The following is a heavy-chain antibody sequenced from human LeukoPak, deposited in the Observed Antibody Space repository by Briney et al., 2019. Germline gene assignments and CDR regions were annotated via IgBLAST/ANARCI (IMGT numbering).Heavy chain of an antibody. D-gene: IGHD2-21*02. CDR1: GFIFTNYP. CDR2: ISYDGSNK. V-gene: IGHV3-30*04. J-gene: IGHJ4*02. CDR3: AKESRDAHPFDY. Sequence: PGGSLRLSCAASGFIFTNYPIHGVRQAPGKGLEGVAVISYDGSNKYYADSVKGRFTISRDNSKNTLYLQMNGLRAEDTAVYYCAKESRDAHPFDYWGQGTLVTVSS.